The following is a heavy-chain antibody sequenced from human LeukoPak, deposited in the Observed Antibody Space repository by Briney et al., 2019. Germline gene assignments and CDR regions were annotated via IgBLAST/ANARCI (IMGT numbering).Heavy chain of an antibody. V-gene: IGHV3-9*01. Sequence: GGSLRLSCAASGVTFNDHAMYWVRQPPGKSLEWVSGINWNSDKIGYADSVKGRFTISRDDAKNSLFLQMNSLRAEDTALYYCARASSYYDTTGLGAVDIWGQGTRVTVSS. CDR2: INWNSDKI. CDR1: GVTFNDHA. D-gene: IGHD3-22*01. J-gene: IGHJ3*02. CDR3: ARASSYYDTTGLGAVDI.